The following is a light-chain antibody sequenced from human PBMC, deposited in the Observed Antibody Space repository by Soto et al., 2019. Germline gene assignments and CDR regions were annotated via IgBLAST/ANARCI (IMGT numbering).Light chain of an antibody. V-gene: IGKV3-20*01. CDR2: GAA. CDR3: QQYGDSPRT. CDR1: QPVTSNY. Sequence: IVLTQSPGTLSLSPGETATLSCRASQPVTSNYVAWYQQIPGLPPRLLIFGAAYSATGIPERFSGSGSGTDFTLTLNRLEPEDSAVYYGQQYGDSPRTFGRGTKVEV. J-gene: IGKJ1*01.